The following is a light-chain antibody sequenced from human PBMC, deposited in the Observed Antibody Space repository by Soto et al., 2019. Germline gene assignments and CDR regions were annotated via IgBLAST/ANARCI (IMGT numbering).Light chain of an antibody. J-gene: IGKJ3*01. CDR1: QSVSSY. Sequence: EIVLTQSPATLSLSPGERATLSCRASQSVSSYLAWYQQKPGQAPRLLIYDASNRATGIPARFSVSGSGTDFALTISSLEREDLAVYYCQQRSNWPPGFTFGPGTKVDIK. V-gene: IGKV3-11*01. CDR3: QQRSNWPPGFT. CDR2: DAS.